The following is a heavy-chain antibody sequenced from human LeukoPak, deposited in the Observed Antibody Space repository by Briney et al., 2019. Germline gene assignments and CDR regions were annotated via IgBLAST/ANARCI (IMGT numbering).Heavy chain of an antibody. CDR2: ISSSSSYI. D-gene: IGHD3-22*01. CDR1: GFTFSSYS. Sequence: GESLGLSCAASGFTFSSYSMNWVRQAPGKGLEWVSSISSSSSYIYYADSVKGRFTISRDNAKNSLYLQMNSLRAEDTAVYYCAKDYYDSSGYPFPDAFDIWGQGTMVTVSS. J-gene: IGHJ3*02. V-gene: IGHV3-21*01. CDR3: AKDYYDSSGYPFPDAFDI.